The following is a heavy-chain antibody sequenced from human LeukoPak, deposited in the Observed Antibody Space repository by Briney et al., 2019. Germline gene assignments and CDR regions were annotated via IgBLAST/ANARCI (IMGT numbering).Heavy chain of an antibody. CDR2: IYYSGST. CDR1: GGSISSSSYY. CDR3: ARVGDKQWLGNWYFDL. V-gene: IGHV4-39*07. J-gene: IGHJ2*01. D-gene: IGHD6-19*01. Sequence: SETLSLTCTVSGGSISSSSYYWGWIRQPPGKGLEWIGSIYYSGSTYYNPSLKSRVTISVDTSKNQFSLKLSSVTAADTAVYYCARVGDKQWLGNWYFDLWGRGTLVTVSS.